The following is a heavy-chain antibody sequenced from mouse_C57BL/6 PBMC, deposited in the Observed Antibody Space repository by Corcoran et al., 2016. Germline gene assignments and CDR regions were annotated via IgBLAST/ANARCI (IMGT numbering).Heavy chain of an antibody. Sequence: QIKLQQCGPELVKPGASVKIYCKASGYTFNDYYITKVKQRPGQGLEWIGWIYPGRGNTKYNEKFKGKATLTVDTSSSTAYMQLSSLTSEVSAVYFCARQQIYYGNPYAMYYWGQGTSVTVSS. J-gene: IGHJ4*01. V-gene: IGHV1-84*01. CDR2: IYPGRGNT. D-gene: IGHD2-1*01. CDR1: GYTFNDYY. CDR3: ARQQIYYGNPYAMYY.